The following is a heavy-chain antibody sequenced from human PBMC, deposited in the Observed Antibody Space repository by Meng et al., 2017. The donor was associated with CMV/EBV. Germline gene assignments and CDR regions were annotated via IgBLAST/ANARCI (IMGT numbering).Heavy chain of an antibody. V-gene: IGHV4-61*02. J-gene: IGHJ5*02. CDR1: GGSISSGSYY. CDR3: AREAFKVLFFPFDP. CDR2: IYTSGST. Sequence: QVELQESCPGLVKPSQTLSLPCTVSGGSISSGSYYWSWIRQPAGKGLEWIGRIYTSGSTNYNPSLKSRVTISVDTSKNQFSLKLSSVTAADTAVYYCAREAFKVLFFPFDPWGQGTLVTVSS. D-gene: IGHD1-1*01.